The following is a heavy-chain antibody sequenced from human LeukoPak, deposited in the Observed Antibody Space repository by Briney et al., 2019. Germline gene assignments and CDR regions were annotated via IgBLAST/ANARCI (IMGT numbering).Heavy chain of an antibody. Sequence: GGSLTLSCAASGFTFSRYAKSWVRQAPGKGLEWVSGKSGGGCSTYYADSVKGGLTISRDKSKNTLYLQMNSLRDEDTAVYFCAKGRQYSGSYDAFDIWGQGTMVTVSS. CDR2: KSGGGCST. CDR1: GFTFSRYA. CDR3: AKGRQYSGSYDAFDI. D-gene: IGHD1-26*01. V-gene: IGHV3-23*01. J-gene: IGHJ3*02.